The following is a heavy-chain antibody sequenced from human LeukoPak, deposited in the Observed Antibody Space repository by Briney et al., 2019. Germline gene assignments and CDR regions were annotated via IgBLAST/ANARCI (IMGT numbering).Heavy chain of an antibody. CDR3: ARLSGSPWY. CDR2: VAHKGPTVYSPTLNR. D-gene: IGHD1-26*01. CDR1: GAYLSDYY. V-gene: IGHV4-34*01. J-gene: IGHJ4*02. Sequence: ASETLSLTCAVYGAYLSDYYWSWIRQSPGKGLQWIGEVAHKGPTVYSPTLNRKYNPSLKSRVTMSVDPSKNQFSLKLTSVTAADTAVYYCARLSGSPWYWGQGTLVTVSS.